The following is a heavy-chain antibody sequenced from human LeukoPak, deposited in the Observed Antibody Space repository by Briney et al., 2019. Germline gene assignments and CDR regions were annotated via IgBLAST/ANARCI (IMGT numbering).Heavy chain of an antibody. CDR1: GGSFSGYY. CDR3: AREIFPADSSSAFDY. V-gene: IGHV4-34*01. CDR2: INHSGST. Sequence: SETPSLTCAVYGGSFSGYYWSWIRQPPGKGLEWIGEINHSGSTNYNPSLKSRVTISVDTSKNQFSLKLNSVTAADTAIYYCAREIFPADSSSAFDYWGQGTLVTVSS. J-gene: IGHJ4*02. D-gene: IGHD6-6*01.